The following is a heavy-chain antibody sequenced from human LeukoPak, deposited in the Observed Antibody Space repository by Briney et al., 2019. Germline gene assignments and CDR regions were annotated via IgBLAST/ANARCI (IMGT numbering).Heavy chain of an antibody. CDR2: IYTSGST. CDR3: AREGYGGNSAWDAFDI. Sequence: SETLSLTCTVSGGSISSYYWSWIRQPAGKGLEWIGRIYTSGSTNYNPSLKSRVTISVDTSRNQFSLRLSSVTAADTAVYYCAREGYGGNSAWDAFDIWGQGTMVTVSS. J-gene: IGHJ3*02. D-gene: IGHD4-23*01. CDR1: GGSISSYY. V-gene: IGHV4-4*07.